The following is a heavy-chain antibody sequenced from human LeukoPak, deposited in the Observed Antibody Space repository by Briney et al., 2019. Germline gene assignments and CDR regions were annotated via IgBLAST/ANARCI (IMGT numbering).Heavy chain of an antibody. CDR2: IKSDGSST. J-gene: IGHJ4*02. Sequence: GGSLRLSCAASGFTFSSYWMHWVRQAPGKGLVWVSRIKSDGSSTTYADSVKGRFTISRDNAKNTLYLQMNSLRAEDTAVYYCATNYYGWGPDHWGQGTLVTVSS. V-gene: IGHV3-74*01. CDR3: ATNYYGWGPDH. CDR1: GFTFSSYW. D-gene: IGHD3-10*01.